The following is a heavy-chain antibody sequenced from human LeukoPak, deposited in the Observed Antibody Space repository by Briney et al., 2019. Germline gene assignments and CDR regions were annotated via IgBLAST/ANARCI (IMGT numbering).Heavy chain of an antibody. D-gene: IGHD3-16*01. CDR2: ISGSGGST. V-gene: IGHV3-23*01. Sequence: GGTLRLSCAASGFTFSSYGMSWVRQAPGKGLEWVSAISGSGGSTYYADSVRGRFTISRDNSKNTVSLQMESLRAEDTALYYCAKDYAVGSIDYWGQGTLVTVSS. CDR3: AKDYAVGSIDY. CDR1: GFTFSSYG. J-gene: IGHJ4*02.